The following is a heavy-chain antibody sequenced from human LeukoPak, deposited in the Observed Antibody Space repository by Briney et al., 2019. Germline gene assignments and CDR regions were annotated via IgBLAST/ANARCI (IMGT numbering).Heavy chain of an antibody. J-gene: IGHJ4*02. Sequence: PGGSLRLSCAASGFTFSSYDMHWVRQAPGKGLEWVAVISYDGSNKYYADSVKGRFTISRDNSKNTLYLQMNSLRAEDTAVYYCVKDRSGSYYSLDYWGQGTLVTVSS. V-gene: IGHV3-30*18. CDR2: ISYDGSNK. CDR1: GFTFSSYD. CDR3: VKDRSGSYYSLDY. D-gene: IGHD1-26*01.